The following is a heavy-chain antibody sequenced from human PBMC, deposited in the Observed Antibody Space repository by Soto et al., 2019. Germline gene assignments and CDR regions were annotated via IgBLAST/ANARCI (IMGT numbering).Heavy chain of an antibody. CDR2: IIPIFGTA. Sequence: QVQLVQSGAEVKKPGSSVKVSCKASGGTFSSYAISWVRQAPGQGLEWMGGIIPIFGTANSAQKFQCRVTIPADEATSPAYMELSSLRSADTAVYYCARATVVTSGMDVWGQGTTVTVSS. CDR3: ARATVVTSGMDV. J-gene: IGHJ6*02. V-gene: IGHV1-69*01. D-gene: IGHD4-17*01. CDR1: GGTFSSYA.